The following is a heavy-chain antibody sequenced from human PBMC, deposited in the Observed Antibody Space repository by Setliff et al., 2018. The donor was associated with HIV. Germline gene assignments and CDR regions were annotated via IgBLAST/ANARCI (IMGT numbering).Heavy chain of an antibody. CDR3: ARESPDGLGY. J-gene: IGHJ4*02. V-gene: IGHV4-59*08. CDR2: IFYTGST. CDR1: GDSITGHY. Sequence: SETLSLTCTVSGDSITGHYWNWIRQPPGKGLEWIGYIFYTGSTNYNPSLKSRVTISEDTSKNQFSLKVNSVTAADTAMYFCARESPDGLGYWGQGTLVTVSS. D-gene: IGHD2-8*01.